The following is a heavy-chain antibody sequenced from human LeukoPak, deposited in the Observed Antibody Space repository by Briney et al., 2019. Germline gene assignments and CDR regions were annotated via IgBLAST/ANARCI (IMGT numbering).Heavy chain of an antibody. CDR1: GFTFDDYG. V-gene: IGHV3-20*04. Sequence: GGSLRLSCAASGFTFDDYGMSWVRQAPGKGLEWVSGINWNGGSTGYADSVKGRFTISRDNAKNSLYLQMNSLRAEDTALYYCAKSYYYDSSGYYYREHDAFDIWGQRTMVTVSS. CDR2: INWNGGST. J-gene: IGHJ3*02. D-gene: IGHD3-22*01. CDR3: AKSYYYDSSGYYYREHDAFDI.